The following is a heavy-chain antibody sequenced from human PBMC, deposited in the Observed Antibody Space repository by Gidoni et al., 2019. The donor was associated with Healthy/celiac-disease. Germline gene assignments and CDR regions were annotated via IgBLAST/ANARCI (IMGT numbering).Heavy chain of an antibody. CDR2: IYPGEADT. D-gene: IGHD5-12*01. CDR3: ARHGGYDPPYYYYYMDV. CDR1: GYSFTSSW. V-gene: IGHV5-51*01. Sequence: EVQLVQSGAEVTKPGEFLKISCKGSGYSFTSSWIGWVRQMPGKGLEWMGIIYPGEADTRYSPSFQGQVTISADKSISTAYLQWSSRKASDTAMYYCARHGGYDPPYYYYYMDVWGKGTTVTVSS. J-gene: IGHJ6*03.